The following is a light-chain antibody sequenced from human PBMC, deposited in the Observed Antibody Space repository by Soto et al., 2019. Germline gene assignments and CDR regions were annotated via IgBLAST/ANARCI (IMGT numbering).Light chain of an antibody. CDR1: QSFSSSN. V-gene: IGKV3-20*01. CDR2: SAS. CDR3: QRYGGSPPVT. J-gene: IGKJ4*01. Sequence: EVVLTQSPGTLSLSPGERATPSCRASQSFSSSNLAWYQPKPGQPPKLIVYSASRRATGIPDRFSGSGSGTDFTLTISRLEPEDFALYYCQRYGGSPPVTFGGGTKVDIK.